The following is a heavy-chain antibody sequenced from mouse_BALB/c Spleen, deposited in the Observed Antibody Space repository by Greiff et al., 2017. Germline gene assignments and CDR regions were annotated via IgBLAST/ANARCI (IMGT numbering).Heavy chain of an antibody. V-gene: IGHV5-4*02. J-gene: IGHJ2*01. CDR3: ARAYDGRDYFDY. CDR1: GFTFSDYY. CDR2: ISDGGSYT. Sequence: DVQLVESGGGLVKPGGSLKLSCAASGFTFSDYYMYWVRQTPEKRLEWVATISDGGSYTYYPDSVKGRFTISRDNAKNNLYLQMSSLKSEDTAMYYCARAYDGRDYFDYWGQGTTLTVSS. D-gene: IGHD2-3*01.